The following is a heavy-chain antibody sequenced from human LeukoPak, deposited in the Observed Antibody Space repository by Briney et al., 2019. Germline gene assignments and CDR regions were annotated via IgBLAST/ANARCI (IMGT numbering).Heavy chain of an antibody. J-gene: IGHJ6*03. Sequence: KASETLSLTCTVSGGSISSYNWGWIRQPPGKGLEWVGYIYYSGGTIYNPSLKSRVTISVDTSKNQFSLRLSSVTAADAAVYYCARLVATGIYYYYYMDVWGKGTTVTVSS. V-gene: IGHV4-59*01. CDR3: ARLVATGIYYYYYMDV. CDR1: GGSISSYN. D-gene: IGHD7-27*01. CDR2: IYYSGGT.